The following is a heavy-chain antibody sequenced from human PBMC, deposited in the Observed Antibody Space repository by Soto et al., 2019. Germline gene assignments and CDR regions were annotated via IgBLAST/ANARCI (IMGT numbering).Heavy chain of an antibody. Sequence: SETLSLTCTVSGGSISSYYLSWIRQPPGKGLEWIGYIYYSGSTNYNPSLKSRVTISVDTSKNQFSLKLSSVTAADTAVYYCARMESSGTRAFDIWGQGTMVTV. D-gene: IGHD3-3*01. CDR3: ARMESSGTRAFDI. CDR1: GGSISSYY. J-gene: IGHJ3*02. CDR2: IYYSGST. V-gene: IGHV4-59*01.